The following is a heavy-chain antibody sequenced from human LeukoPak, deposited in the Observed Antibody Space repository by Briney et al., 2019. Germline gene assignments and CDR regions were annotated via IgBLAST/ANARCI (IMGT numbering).Heavy chain of an antibody. D-gene: IGHD3-3*01. Sequence: SETLSLTCAVYGGSFSGYYWSWIRQPPGKGLEWIGEINHSGITNCNPSLKSRVTMSLDTSKSQFSLKLSPVTAADTALYYCARGVVGVIEVRVYYVDYWGQGTLVTVSS. CDR3: ARGVVGVIEVRVYYVDY. CDR2: INHSGIT. J-gene: IGHJ4*02. V-gene: IGHV4-34*01. CDR1: GGSFSGYY.